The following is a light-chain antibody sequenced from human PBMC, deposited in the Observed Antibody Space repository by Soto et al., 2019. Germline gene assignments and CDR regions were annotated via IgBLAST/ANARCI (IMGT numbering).Light chain of an antibody. V-gene: IGKV1-5*03. J-gene: IGKJ1*01. CDR3: HRYTTYGT. CDR2: KAT. CDR1: QIISSW. Sequence: CRGRQIISSWLAWYQQKPGKAPMLLIYKATSLDSGVPSLFSCSGSTAYFIVISSRHPPDAAATYYDHRYTTYGTFGQGTKVDIK.